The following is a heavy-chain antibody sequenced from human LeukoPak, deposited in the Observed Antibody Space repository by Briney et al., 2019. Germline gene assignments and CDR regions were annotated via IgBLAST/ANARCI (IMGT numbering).Heavy chain of an antibody. J-gene: IGHJ4*02. D-gene: IGHD6-19*01. CDR3: ARDLGISGWYAPPLGYFDY. CDR2: INPKSGGT. V-gene: IGHV1-2*02. Sequence: ASVKVSCKASGCTFTGYCMHWVRQAPGQGLEWMGWINPKSGGTNYAQKFQGRVTMTRDTFISTTYMELSRLRSDDTAVYYCARDLGISGWYAPPLGYFDYWGQGTLVTVSS. CDR1: GCTFTGYC.